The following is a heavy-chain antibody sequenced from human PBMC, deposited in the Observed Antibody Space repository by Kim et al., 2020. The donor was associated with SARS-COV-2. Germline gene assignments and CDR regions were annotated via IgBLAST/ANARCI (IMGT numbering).Heavy chain of an antibody. V-gene: IGHV1-3*01. CDR3: ARETVAGSSSARFDY. J-gene: IGHJ4*02. Sequence: QKFQGRVTITRTTAASTAYMGLSSLRSEDTAVYYCARETVAGSSSARFDYWGQGTLVTVSS. D-gene: IGHD6-19*01.